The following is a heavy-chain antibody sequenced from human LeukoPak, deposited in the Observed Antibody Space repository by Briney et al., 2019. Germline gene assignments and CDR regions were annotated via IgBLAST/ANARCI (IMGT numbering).Heavy chain of an antibody. CDR1: GYSFTCYW. CDR2: IYPGDSDT. J-gene: IGHJ3*02. Sequence: GESLKISCKGSGYSFTCYWIGWVRQMPGKGLEWTGIIYPGDSDTRYSPSFQGQVTISADKSISTAYLQWSSLKASDTAMYYCASPTTVTTIAFDIWGQGTMVTVSS. CDR3: ASPTTVTTIAFDI. V-gene: IGHV5-51*01. D-gene: IGHD4-17*01.